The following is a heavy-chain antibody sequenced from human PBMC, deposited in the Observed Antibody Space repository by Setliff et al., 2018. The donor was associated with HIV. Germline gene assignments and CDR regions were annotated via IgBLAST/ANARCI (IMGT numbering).Heavy chain of an antibody. Sequence: PSETLSLTCTVSAASIRNSYWTWIRQPAGKGLEWIGYVHYSGTTNYNPSLKSRVTISVDASNNQFSLELRSMTAADTAVYYCARENGDCSGGACYFMLDSWGQGTRVTVSS. CDR2: VHYSGTT. V-gene: IGHV4-59*01. CDR3: ARENGDCSGGACYFMLDS. D-gene: IGHD2-15*01. J-gene: IGHJ4*02. CDR1: AASIRNSY.